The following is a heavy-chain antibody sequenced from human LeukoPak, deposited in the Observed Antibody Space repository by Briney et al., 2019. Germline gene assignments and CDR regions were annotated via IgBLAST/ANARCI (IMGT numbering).Heavy chain of an antibody. CDR3: AKARPLEAWFGESHFDY. D-gene: IGHD3-10*01. J-gene: IGHJ4*02. CDR1: GFTFSSYA. Sequence: GGSLRLSCAASGFTFSSYAMHWVRQAPGKGLEWVAVISYDGSNKYYADSVKGRFTISRDNSKNTLYLQMNSLRAEDTAVYYCAKARPLEAWFGESHFDYWGQGTLVTVSS. CDR2: ISYDGSNK. V-gene: IGHV3-30-3*01.